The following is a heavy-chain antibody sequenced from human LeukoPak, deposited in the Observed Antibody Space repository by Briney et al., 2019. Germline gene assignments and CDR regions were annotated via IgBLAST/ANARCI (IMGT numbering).Heavy chain of an antibody. CDR1: GGSISSGGYY. J-gene: IGHJ4*02. CDR3: ARDRRDYYGSGTALDY. D-gene: IGHD3-10*01. V-gene: IGHV4-31*03. Sequence: PSETLSLTCTVSGGSISSGGYYWSWIRQHPGKGLEWIGYIYYSGSTYYNPSLKSRVTISVDTSKNQFSLKLSSVTAADTAVYYCARDRRDYYGSGTALDYWGQGTLVTVSS. CDR2: IYYSGST.